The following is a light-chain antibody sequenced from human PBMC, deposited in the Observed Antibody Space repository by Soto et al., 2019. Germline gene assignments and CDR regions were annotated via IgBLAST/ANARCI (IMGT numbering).Light chain of an antibody. J-gene: IGKJ1*01. CDR1: QSVSSSY. CDR2: GAS. Sequence: EIVLTQSPGTLSLSPGERATLSCRASQSVSSSYLAWYQQKPGQAPRLLIYGASSRATGIPDRFSGSGSGTDFTLTISRLETEDFAVYYCQQYGSSPPWTFGQGPKVEIK. V-gene: IGKV3-20*01. CDR3: QQYGSSPPWT.